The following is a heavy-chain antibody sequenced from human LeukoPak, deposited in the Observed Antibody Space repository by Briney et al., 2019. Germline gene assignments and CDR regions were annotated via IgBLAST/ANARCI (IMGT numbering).Heavy chain of an antibody. CDR2: INHSGST. D-gene: IGHD4-23*01. Sequence: SETLSLTCAVYGGSFSGYYWSWIRQPPGKGLEWIGEINHSGSTNYNPSLKSRVTISVDTSKNQFSLKLSSVTAADTAVYYCARVSLLVRWSQAFDIWGQGTMVTVSS. V-gene: IGHV4-34*01. J-gene: IGHJ3*02. CDR1: GGSFSGYY. CDR3: ARVSLLVRWSQAFDI.